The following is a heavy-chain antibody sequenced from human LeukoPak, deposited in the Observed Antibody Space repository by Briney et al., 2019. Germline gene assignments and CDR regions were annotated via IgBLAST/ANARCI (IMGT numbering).Heavy chain of an antibody. Sequence: PSETLSLTCTVSGGSISSYYWSWIRQPPGKGLEWIGYIYYSGSTNYNPSLKSRVTISVDTSKNQFSLKLSSVTAADTAVYYCARARVRSGELSDPYFDYWGQGTLVTVSS. CDR1: GGSISSYY. V-gene: IGHV4-59*01. J-gene: IGHJ4*02. D-gene: IGHD3-16*02. CDR2: IYYSGST. CDR3: ARARVRSGELSDPYFDY.